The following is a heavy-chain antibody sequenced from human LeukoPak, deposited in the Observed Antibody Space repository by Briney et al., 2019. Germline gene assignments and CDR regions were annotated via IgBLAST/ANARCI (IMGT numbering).Heavy chain of an antibody. D-gene: IGHD2-21*02. CDR3: ARDWPRSGDNYYYGMDV. CDR1: GYTFTSYG. J-gene: IGHJ6*02. V-gene: IGHV1-18*01. CDR2: ISAYNGNT. Sequence: ASVKVSCKASGYTFTSYGISWVRQAPGQGLEWMGWISAYNGNTNYAQKLQGRVTMTTDTSTSTAYMELRSLRSDDTAVYYCARDWPRSGDNYYYGMDVWGQGTTVTVSS.